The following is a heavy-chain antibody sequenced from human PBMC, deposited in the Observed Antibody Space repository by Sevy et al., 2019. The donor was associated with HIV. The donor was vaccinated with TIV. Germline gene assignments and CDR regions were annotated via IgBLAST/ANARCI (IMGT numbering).Heavy chain of an antibody. CDR1: GGSISSYY. Sequence: SETLSLTCTVSGGSISSYYWSWIRQPPGKGLEWIGYIYYSGSTNYNPSLKSRVTISVDTSKNQFSLKLSSVTAADTAVYNCARDQAPIAAAGTYYYYGMDVWGQGTTVTVSS. J-gene: IGHJ6*02. V-gene: IGHV4-59*13. D-gene: IGHD6-13*01. CDR3: ARDQAPIAAAGTYYYYGMDV. CDR2: IYYSGST.